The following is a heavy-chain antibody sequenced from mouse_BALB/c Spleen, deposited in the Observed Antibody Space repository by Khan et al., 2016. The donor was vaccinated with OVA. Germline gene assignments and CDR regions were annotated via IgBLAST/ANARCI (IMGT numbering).Heavy chain of an antibody. CDR3: TGGGYGGFAY. Sequence: QVQLQQSGAELVKPGASVKLSCKASGYAFTNYQVYWVKQRPGQGLEWIGEINPSNGGTNFNEKFKSKATLTVDKSSSTAYMQLSSLTSEDSAVYYCTGGGYGGFAYWGQGTLVTVSA. D-gene: IGHD3-1*01. J-gene: IGHJ3*01. V-gene: IGHV1S81*02. CDR1: GYAFTNYQ. CDR2: INPSNGGT.